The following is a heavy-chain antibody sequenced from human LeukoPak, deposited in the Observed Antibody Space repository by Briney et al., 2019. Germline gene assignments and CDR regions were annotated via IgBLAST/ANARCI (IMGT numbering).Heavy chain of an antibody. D-gene: IGHD3-22*01. Sequence: SQTLSLTCTVSGGSISSGGYYWSWIRQHPGKGLEWIGYIYYSGSTYYNPSLKSRVTISVDTSKNQFSLKLSSVTAADTAVYYCARGDYYDSSGYYYDLGFLGGAFDYWGQGTLVTVSS. CDR2: IYYSGST. V-gene: IGHV4-31*03. J-gene: IGHJ4*02. CDR1: GGSISSGGYY. CDR3: ARGDYYDSSGYYYDLGFLGGAFDY.